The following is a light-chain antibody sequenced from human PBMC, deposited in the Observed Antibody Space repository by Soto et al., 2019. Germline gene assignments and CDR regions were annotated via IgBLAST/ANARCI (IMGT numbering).Light chain of an antibody. CDR3: QQRSNWPYT. J-gene: IGKJ2*01. CDR1: QSVGAY. CDR2: DAS. Sequence: EILLTQSPATLSLSPGERATLSCRASQSVGAYLAWYQQKPGQAPSLLIFDASSRATGIPARFSGSGSGTDFTLTISRLEPEDFAVYYCQQRSNWPYTFGQGTKLEIK. V-gene: IGKV3-11*01.